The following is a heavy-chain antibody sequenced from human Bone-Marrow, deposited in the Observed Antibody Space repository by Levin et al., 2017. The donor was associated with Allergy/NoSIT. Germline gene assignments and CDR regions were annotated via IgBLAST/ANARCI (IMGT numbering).Heavy chain of an antibody. CDR2: INWNGGST. CDR1: GFIFDEYG. CDR3: ATHPTRNAY. J-gene: IGHJ4*02. V-gene: IGHV3-20*04. Sequence: GESLKISCAASGFIFDEYGMSWVRQAPGKGLEWVAGINWNGGSTGYGESVRGRFTISRDNAKKSLFLQMNSLSAEDTAFYYCATHPTRNAYWGQGALVTVSS.